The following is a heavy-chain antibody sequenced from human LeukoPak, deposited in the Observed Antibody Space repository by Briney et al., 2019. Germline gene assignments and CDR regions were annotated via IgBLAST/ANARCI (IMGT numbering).Heavy chain of an antibody. Sequence: GGSLRLSCAGSGFTFYDYDMHWDRHAPGKGLEWGSGISWNSGSIVYANSVKGRFTISRDNPKNSLYLQMNSLRAEDTALYYCAKDDGYSSSYTFDYWGQGTLVTVSS. D-gene: IGHD6-6*01. J-gene: IGHJ4*02. V-gene: IGHV3-9*01. CDR3: AKDDGYSSSYTFDY. CDR1: GFTFYDYD. CDR2: ISWNSGSI.